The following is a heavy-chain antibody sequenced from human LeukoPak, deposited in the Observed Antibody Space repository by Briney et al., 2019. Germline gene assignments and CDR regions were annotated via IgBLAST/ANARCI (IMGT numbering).Heavy chain of an antibody. D-gene: IGHD3-22*01. Sequence: KTSETLSLTCTVPGGSISSGGYYWSWIRQHPGKGLEWIGYIYYSGSTYYNPSLKSRVTISVDTSKNQFSLKLSSVTAADTAVYYCASRGGYYDSSGYRYFDYWGQGTLVTVSS. CDR1: GGSISSGGYY. J-gene: IGHJ4*02. V-gene: IGHV4-31*03. CDR3: ASRGGYYDSSGYRYFDY. CDR2: IYYSGST.